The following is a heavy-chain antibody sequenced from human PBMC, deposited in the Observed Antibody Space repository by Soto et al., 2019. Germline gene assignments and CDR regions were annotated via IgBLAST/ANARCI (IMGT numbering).Heavy chain of an antibody. CDR3: AKGSKFTIFSPHDY. Sequence: VQLLESGGGLVQPGGSLRLSCAASGFTFSTYAMAWVRQAPGKGLEWVSALSGNSGTTYSADSVKGRFTISRDNSRNTLYLQMSSLRADDTALYYCAKGSKFTIFSPHDYWGQGTLVTVSS. D-gene: IGHD3-3*01. V-gene: IGHV3-23*01. CDR1: GFTFSTYA. CDR2: LSGNSGTT. J-gene: IGHJ4*02.